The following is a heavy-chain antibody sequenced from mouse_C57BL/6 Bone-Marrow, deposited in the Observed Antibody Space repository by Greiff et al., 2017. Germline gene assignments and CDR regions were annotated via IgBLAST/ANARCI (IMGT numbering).Heavy chain of an antibody. CDR2: IRNKANKHAK. V-gene: IGHV6-6*01. D-gene: IGHD1-1*01. Sequence: DVKFEESGGGLVQPGGPMKLSCAASGFTFSDAWMDWVRQSPEKGLEWVAEIRNKANKHAKYYAESVNGRFTISRDDSNSSVYLQMNSLRAEDTGIYYCTRLYGSSSYWFAYWGQGTLVTVSA. CDR3: TRLYGSSSYWFAY. CDR1: GFTFSDAW. J-gene: IGHJ3*01.